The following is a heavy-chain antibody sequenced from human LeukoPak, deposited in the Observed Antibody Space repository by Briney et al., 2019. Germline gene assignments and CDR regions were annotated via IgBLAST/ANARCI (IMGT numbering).Heavy chain of an antibody. D-gene: IGHD6-19*01. Sequence: PGGSLRLSCAASGFTFSSYSMNWVRQAPGKGLEWVSYISSSGSTIYYADSVKGRFTISRDNAKNSLYLQMNSLRAEDTAVYYCARGRSVAGTPDYWGQGTLVTVSS. V-gene: IGHV3-48*04. CDR2: ISSSGSTI. CDR3: ARGRSVAGTPDY. CDR1: GFTFSSYS. J-gene: IGHJ4*02.